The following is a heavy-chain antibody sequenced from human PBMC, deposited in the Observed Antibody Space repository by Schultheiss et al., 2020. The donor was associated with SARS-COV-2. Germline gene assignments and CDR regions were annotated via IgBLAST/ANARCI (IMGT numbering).Heavy chain of an antibody. J-gene: IGHJ3*02. CDR3: ARHSRLRSSTLGRGASAFDI. CDR1: GYTFTKYY. CDR2: INTNTGNP. Sequence: ASVKVSCKASGYTFTKYYMHWVRQAPGQGLEWMGWINTNTGNPTYAQGLTGRFVFSLDTSVSTAYLQISSLKAEDTAVYYCARHSRLRSSTLGRGASAFDIWGQGTMVTVSS. D-gene: IGHD4-17*01. V-gene: IGHV7-4-1*02.